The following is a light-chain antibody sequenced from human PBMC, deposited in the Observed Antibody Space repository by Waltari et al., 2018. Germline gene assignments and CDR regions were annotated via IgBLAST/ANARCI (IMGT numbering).Light chain of an antibody. Sequence: QSALTQPRSVSGSPGQSLTISCTGTSGDVGGSNSVSWYQQHPGKAPKLMIYDVSERPSGVPDRFSGSKSGNTASLTISGLQADDEADYYCSSYVGSQTVVFGGGTKLTVL. CDR3: SSYVGSQTVV. V-gene: IGLV2-11*01. CDR2: DVS. CDR1: SGDVGGSNS. J-gene: IGLJ2*01.